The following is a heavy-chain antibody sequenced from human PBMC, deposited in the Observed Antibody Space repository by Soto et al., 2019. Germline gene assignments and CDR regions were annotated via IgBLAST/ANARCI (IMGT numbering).Heavy chain of an antibody. J-gene: IGHJ5*02. V-gene: IGHV3-48*02. CDR2: ISSSSSTI. CDR1: GFTFSSYS. Sequence: GGSLRLSCTASGFTFSSYSMNWFRQAPGKGLEWVSYISSSSSTIYYADSVKGRFTISRDNAKNSLYLQMNSLRDEDTAVYYCARDMVYCTNGVCLNWFYPWGQGTLVTVAS. CDR3: ARDMVYCTNGVCLNWFYP. D-gene: IGHD2-8*01.